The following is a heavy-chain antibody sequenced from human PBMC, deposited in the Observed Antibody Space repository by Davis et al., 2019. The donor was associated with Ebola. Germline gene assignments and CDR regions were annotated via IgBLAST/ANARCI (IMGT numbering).Heavy chain of an antibody. V-gene: IGHV3-11*01. CDR1: GFTFSDYY. CDR3: AGVKSVAGGLYFDY. J-gene: IGHJ4*02. CDR2: ISSSSSTI. Sequence: GGSLRLSCAASGFTFSDYYMRWIRQAPGKGLEWVSYISSSSSTIYYADSVRGRFTISRDNAKNSLYLQMNSLRAEDTAVYYCAGVKSVAGGLYFDYWGQGTLVIVSS. D-gene: IGHD6-19*01.